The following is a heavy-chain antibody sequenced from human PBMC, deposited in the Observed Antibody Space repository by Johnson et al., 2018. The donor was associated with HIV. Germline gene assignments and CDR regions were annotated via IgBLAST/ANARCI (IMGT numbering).Heavy chain of an antibody. J-gene: IGHJ3*02. Sequence: VPLVESGGGVVPPGGSLRLSCAASGFMFRSYGMHWVRQAPGKGLEWVAFIRYDGSNKFYADSVKGRFTISRDNSTNTLYLQMNSLKLEETAGYYCQGGYSSAWYSNAFDIWGQGTMVTVSS. CDR1: GFMFRSYG. CDR3: QGGYSSAWYSNAFDI. D-gene: IGHD6-19*01. V-gene: IGHV3-30*02. CDR2: IRYDGSNK.